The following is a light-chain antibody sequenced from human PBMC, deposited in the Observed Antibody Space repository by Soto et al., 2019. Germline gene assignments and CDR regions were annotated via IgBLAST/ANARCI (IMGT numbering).Light chain of an antibody. Sequence: QSVLTQPPSVSEAPRQRVTISCSGSSSNIGNNPVNWYQQFPGKAPKLMIYDVSIRPSGVSSRFSGSKSANTASLSISGLQAEDEADYYCSSYTTSSTLVFGTGTKLTVL. CDR2: DVS. V-gene: IGLV1-36*01. CDR3: SSYTTSSTLV. CDR1: SSNIGNNP. J-gene: IGLJ1*01.